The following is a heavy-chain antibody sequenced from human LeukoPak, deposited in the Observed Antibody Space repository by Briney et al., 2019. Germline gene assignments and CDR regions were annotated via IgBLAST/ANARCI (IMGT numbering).Heavy chain of an antibody. Sequence: SETLSLTCAVYGGWFRGYYLRWIRPPPGKGREGVGEINPSGSTNSNPSLKSRVNISVDTSKNQFSLKLSSVTAADTAVYYCARGRGVRGGNFDYWGQGTLVTVSS. CDR3: ARGRGVRGGNFDY. V-gene: IGHV4-34*01. D-gene: IGHD3-10*01. CDR2: INPSGST. J-gene: IGHJ4*02. CDR1: GGWFRGYY.